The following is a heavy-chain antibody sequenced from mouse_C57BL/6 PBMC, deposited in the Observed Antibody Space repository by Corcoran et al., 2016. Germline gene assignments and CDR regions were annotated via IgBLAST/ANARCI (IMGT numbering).Heavy chain of an antibody. D-gene: IGHD1-1*01. CDR3: ARVITTVWDYFYD. J-gene: IGHJ2*01. CDR2: INPNNGGT. CDR1: GYTFTDYN. V-gene: IGHV1-18*01. Sequence: EVQLQQSGPELVKPGASVKIPCKASGYTFTDYNMDWVKQSHGKSLEWIGDINPNNGGTIYNQKFKGKATLTIDKSSSTAYMELRSLTSEDTAVYYCARVITTVWDYFYDWGQGTTLTVSS.